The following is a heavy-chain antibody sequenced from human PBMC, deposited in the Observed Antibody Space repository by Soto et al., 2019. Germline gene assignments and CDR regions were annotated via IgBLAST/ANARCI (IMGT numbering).Heavy chain of an antibody. J-gene: IGHJ4*02. D-gene: IGHD6-19*01. Sequence: VQLVQSGAEVKKPGSSVQVSCQASGGTFSSYATSWVRQAPGQGVEWMGGIIPMFGTAHYAQKFQGRVTIAADESTSTAYLELSSLRSEDTAVYYCARELGAVAVAGSACAHCGQGSVVIVSS. CDR1: GGTFSSYA. CDR2: IIPMFGTA. CDR3: ARELGAVAVAGSACAH. V-gene: IGHV1-69*12.